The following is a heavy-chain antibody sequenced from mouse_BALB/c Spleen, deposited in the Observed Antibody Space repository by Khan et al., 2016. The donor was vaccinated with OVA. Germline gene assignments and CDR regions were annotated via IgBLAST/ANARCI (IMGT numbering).Heavy chain of an antibody. CDR2: ITYSGST. CDR3: AMGRTY. Sequence: EVQLQGSGPGLVKPSQSLSLTCTVTGYSITSAYAWNWIRQFPGNKLEWMGYITYSGSTSYNPSLKSRISITRDTSKNQFFLQLNFVTTEDTATYFCAMGRTYWGQGTLVTVSA. CDR1: GYSITSAYA. J-gene: IGHJ3*01. D-gene: IGHD4-1*01. V-gene: IGHV3-2*02.